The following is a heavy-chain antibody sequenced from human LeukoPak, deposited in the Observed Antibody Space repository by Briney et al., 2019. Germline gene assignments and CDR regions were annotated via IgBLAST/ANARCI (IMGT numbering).Heavy chain of an antibody. Sequence: RPSETLSLTCTVSGYSISSGYYWGWIRQPPGKGLEWIGSIYHSGSTYYNPSLNSRVTISVDTSKKQFSLNLATVPAADTVVYYCARLHPRNYYGSGSYSLYYFDYWGQGTLVTVSS. CDR1: GYSISSGYY. J-gene: IGHJ4*02. V-gene: IGHV4-38-2*02. D-gene: IGHD3-10*01. CDR3: ARLHPRNYYGSGSYSLYYFDY. CDR2: IYHSGST.